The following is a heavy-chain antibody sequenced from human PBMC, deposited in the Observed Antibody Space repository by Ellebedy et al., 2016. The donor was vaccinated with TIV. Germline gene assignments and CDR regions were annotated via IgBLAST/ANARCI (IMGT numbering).Heavy chain of an antibody. Sequence: AASVKVSCKASGYSFINYAMNWVRQAPGQGLEWVGWINTNTGNPTYAQGFTGRFVFSLDPSVSTAYLHISSLKAEDTAVYYCARAAAAGFFWYFDLWGRGTLVTVSS. J-gene: IGHJ2*01. D-gene: IGHD6-13*01. CDR2: INTNTGNP. CDR1: GYSFINYA. V-gene: IGHV7-4-1*02. CDR3: ARAAAAGFFWYFDL.